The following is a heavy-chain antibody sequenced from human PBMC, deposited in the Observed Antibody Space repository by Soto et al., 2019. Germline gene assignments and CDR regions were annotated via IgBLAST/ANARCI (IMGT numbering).Heavy chain of an antibody. J-gene: IGHJ3*02. CDR2: IDPSDSYT. V-gene: IGHV5-10-1*01. Sequence: PGESLKISCKGSGYSFTSYWISWVRQMPGKGLEWMGRIDPSDSYTNYSPSFQGHVTISADKSISTAYLQWSSLKASDTAMYYCARQDTARVYPSHDAFDIWGQGTMVTVSS. D-gene: IGHD5-18*01. CDR1: GYSFTSYW. CDR3: ARQDTARVYPSHDAFDI.